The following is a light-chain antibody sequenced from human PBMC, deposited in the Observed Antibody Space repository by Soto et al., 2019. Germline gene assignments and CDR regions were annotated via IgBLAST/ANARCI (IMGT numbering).Light chain of an antibody. CDR3: SSYAGTKNFVV. CDR1: SSDVGGYHF. CDR2: EVY. J-gene: IGLJ2*01. Sequence: QSALTQPPSASGPPGQSVTISCTGTSSDVGGYHFVSWYQQHPGKAPKLLIYEVYKRSSGVPDRFSGSKSGNTASLTVSGLQAEDEADYHCSSYAGTKNFVVFGGGTQLTV. V-gene: IGLV2-8*01.